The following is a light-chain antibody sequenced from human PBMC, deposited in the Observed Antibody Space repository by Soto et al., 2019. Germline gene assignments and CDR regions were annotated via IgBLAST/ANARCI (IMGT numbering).Light chain of an antibody. CDR2: AAS. J-gene: IGKJ1*01. Sequence: DIQMTQSPSSLSASVGDRVTITCRASQSITYSLNWYQQKPGKAPNLLIYAASTLQSGVPSRFSGRGSGTDCTLTISSLQPEDFASYFCQQSYSTPRPFGQGTKVEI. CDR1: QSITYS. CDR3: QQSYSTPRP. V-gene: IGKV1-39*01.